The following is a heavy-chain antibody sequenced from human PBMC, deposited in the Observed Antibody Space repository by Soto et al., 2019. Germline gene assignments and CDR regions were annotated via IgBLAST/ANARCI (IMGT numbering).Heavy chain of an antibody. CDR3: AIVLSSVVTPVNLFDF. V-gene: IGHV4-34*01. J-gene: IGHJ5*01. Sequence: SETLSHTSAVYDGSFSGYYWSWIRQPPGKGLEWIGEINHSGSTNYNPSLKSRVTISVDTSKNQFSLKLSSVTAADTAVYYCAIVLSSVVTPVNLFDFWGQGTLV. CDR1: DGSFSGYY. CDR2: INHSGST. D-gene: IGHD2-21*02.